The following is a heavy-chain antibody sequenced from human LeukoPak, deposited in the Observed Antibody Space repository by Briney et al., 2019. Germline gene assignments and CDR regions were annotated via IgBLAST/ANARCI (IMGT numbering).Heavy chain of an antibody. CDR2: INPNSGGT. V-gene: IGHV1-2*02. J-gene: IGHJ4*02. Sequence: ASVKVSCKASGYTFTGYYMHWVRQAPGQGLEWMGWINPNSGGTNYAQKFQGRVTMTRDTSISTAYMELSRLRSDDTAVYYCARGYNDNSPKRNHHPLVYFDYWGQGTLVTVSS. CDR1: GYTFTGYY. CDR3: ARGYNDNSPKRNHHPLVYFDY. D-gene: IGHD3-9*01.